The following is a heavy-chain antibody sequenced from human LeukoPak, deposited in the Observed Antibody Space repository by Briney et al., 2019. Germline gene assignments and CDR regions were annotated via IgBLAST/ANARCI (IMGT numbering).Heavy chain of an antibody. D-gene: IGHD6-19*01. CDR1: GGSFSGYY. CDR3: AREYSSGWYRSSRPKNYFDY. J-gene: IGHJ4*02. Sequence: SETLSLICAVYGGSFSGYYWSWIRQPPGKGLEWIGEINHSGSTNYNPSLKSRVTISVDTSKNQFSLKLSSVTAADTAVYYCAREYSSGWYRSSRPKNYFDYWGQRTLVTVSS. CDR2: INHSGST. V-gene: IGHV4-34*01.